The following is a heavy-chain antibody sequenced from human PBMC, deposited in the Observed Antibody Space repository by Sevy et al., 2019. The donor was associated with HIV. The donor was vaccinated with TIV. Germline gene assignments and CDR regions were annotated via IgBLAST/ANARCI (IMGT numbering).Heavy chain of an antibody. V-gene: IGHV3-15*01. D-gene: IGHD3-3*01. CDR2: IKGKSDGGTT. CDR3: TTKGDFWSGYQYFQY. Sequence: GGSLRLSCAASGLTFNRAWMTWVRQAPGKGLEWVGRIKGKSDGGTTDYAAPVKGRFTISRDDSKNTWYLQISSLKTEDTAVYYCTTKGDFWSGYQYFQYWGRGTLVTVSS. CDR1: GLTFNRAW. J-gene: IGHJ4*02.